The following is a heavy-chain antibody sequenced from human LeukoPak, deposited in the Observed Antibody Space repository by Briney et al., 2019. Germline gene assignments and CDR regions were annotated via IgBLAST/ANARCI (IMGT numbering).Heavy chain of an antibody. Sequence: PSETLSLTCTVSGGSISSYYWSWIRQPPGKGLEWIGYIYYSGSTNYNLSLKSRVTISVDTSKNQFSLKLSSVTAADTAVYYCARGDVDIVGYGMDVWGQGTTVTVSS. CDR2: IYYSGST. J-gene: IGHJ6*02. D-gene: IGHD5-12*01. V-gene: IGHV4-59*01. CDR3: ARGDVDIVGYGMDV. CDR1: GGSISSYY.